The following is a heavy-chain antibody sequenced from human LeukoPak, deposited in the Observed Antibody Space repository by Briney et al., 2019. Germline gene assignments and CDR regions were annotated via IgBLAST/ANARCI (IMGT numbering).Heavy chain of an antibody. V-gene: IGHV3-30*02. CDR3: AREDASSSDY. CDR1: GFTFSSYG. CDR2: IRYDGSNK. D-gene: IGHD6-13*01. J-gene: IGHJ4*02. Sequence: GGSLRLSCVASGFTFSSYGMHWVRQAPGKGLEWVSFIRYDGSNKYYADSVKGRFTISRDNAKNSLYLQMNSLRADDTAVYYCAREDASSSDYWGQGTLVTVSS.